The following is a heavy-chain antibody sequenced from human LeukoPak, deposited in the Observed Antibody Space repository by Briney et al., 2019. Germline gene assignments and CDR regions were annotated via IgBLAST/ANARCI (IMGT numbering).Heavy chain of an antibody. V-gene: IGHV1-46*01. CDR2: INPSGGRT. D-gene: IGHD2-2*01. CDR3: ARDLSIIVPADTYYYGMDV. Sequence: ASVKVSCKASGYTFTSYYMHWVRQAPGQGLEWMGKINPSGGRTSYAQKFQGRVTMTRDTSTSTVYMEPSSLRSEDTAVYYCARDLSIIVPADTYYYGMDVWGQGTTVTVSS. J-gene: IGHJ6*02. CDR1: GYTFTSYY.